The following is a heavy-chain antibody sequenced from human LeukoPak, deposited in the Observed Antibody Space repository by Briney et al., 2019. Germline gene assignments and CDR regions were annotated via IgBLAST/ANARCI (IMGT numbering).Heavy chain of an antibody. Sequence: PGGSLRLSCVASEFTLSNYWIHWVRQPPGKGLVWVSRIRYDGIVTNYADSVEGRFTISRDNAKNTVHLQMNSLRDDDTAVYYCARANPADFNLWGRGTLVTVSS. D-gene: IGHD1-14*01. J-gene: IGHJ2*01. CDR3: ARANPADFNL. CDR2: IRYDGIVT. CDR1: EFTLSNYW. V-gene: IGHV3-74*01.